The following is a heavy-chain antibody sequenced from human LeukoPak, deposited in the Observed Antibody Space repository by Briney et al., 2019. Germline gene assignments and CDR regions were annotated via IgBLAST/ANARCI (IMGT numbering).Heavy chain of an antibody. D-gene: IGHD4-23*01. J-gene: IGHJ6*03. V-gene: IGHV4-39*07. CDR2: IYYSGST. Sequence: SETLSLTCTASGGSISSSSYYWGWIRQPPGKGLEWIGSIYYSGSTYYNPSLKSRVTISVDTSKNQFSLKLSSVTAADTAVYYCARDGKPYYYYYMDVWGKGTTVTVSS. CDR3: ARDGKPYYYYYMDV. CDR1: GGSISSSSYY.